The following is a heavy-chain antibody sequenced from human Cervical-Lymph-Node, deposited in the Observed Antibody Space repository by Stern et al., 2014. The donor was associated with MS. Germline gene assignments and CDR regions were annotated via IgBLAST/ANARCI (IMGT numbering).Heavy chain of an antibody. V-gene: IGHV3-48*02. J-gene: IGHJ4*02. D-gene: IGHD5-24*01. CDR2: ISRSSSTI. CDR1: GFTFSNYS. CDR3: VRARPGGRWLEKPDYCDF. Sequence: EVKLVESGGGLVQPGGSLRLSCAASGFTFSNYSMNWVRQAPGKGLEWVSYISRSSSTIYYADSVKGRFTISRDNAKKSLYLQMNSLRDEDTAVYYCVRARPGGRWLEKPDYCDFWGQGTLVTVSS.